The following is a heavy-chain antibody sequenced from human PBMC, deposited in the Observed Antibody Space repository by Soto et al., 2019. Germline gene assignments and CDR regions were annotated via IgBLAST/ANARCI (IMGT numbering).Heavy chain of an antibody. J-gene: IGHJ6*02. CDR2: IWYDGSNK. D-gene: IGHD3-10*01. CDR1: GFTFSSYG. V-gene: IGHV3-33*01. CDR3: ARGMVPGGMDV. Sequence: QVQLVESGGGVVQPGRSLRLSCAASGFTFSSYGMHWVRQAPGKGLEWVAVIWYDGSNKYYADSVKGRFTISRDNSKNTLYLQMNSLRAEDTAVYYCARGMVPGGMDVWGQGTTVTVSS.